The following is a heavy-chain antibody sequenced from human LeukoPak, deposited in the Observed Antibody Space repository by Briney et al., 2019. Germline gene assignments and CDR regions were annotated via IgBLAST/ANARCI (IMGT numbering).Heavy chain of an antibody. CDR2: IIPIFGTA. V-gene: IGHV1-69*05. Sequence: SVKVSCKASGCTFSSYAISWVRQAPGQGLEWMGGIIPIFGTANYAQKFQGRVTITTDESTSTAYMELSSLRSEDTAVYYCARDRSHGYGDHGAFDIWGQGTMVTDSS. D-gene: IGHD4-17*01. CDR3: ARDRSHGYGDHGAFDI. CDR1: GCTFSSYA. J-gene: IGHJ3*02.